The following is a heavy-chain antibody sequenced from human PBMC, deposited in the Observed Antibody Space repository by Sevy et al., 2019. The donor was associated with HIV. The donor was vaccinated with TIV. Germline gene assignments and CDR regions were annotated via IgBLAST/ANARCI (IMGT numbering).Heavy chain of an antibody. CDR1: GGSFSGYY. J-gene: IGHJ5*02. D-gene: IGHD3-3*01. CDR3: ARGRTIFGVVTTYNWFDP. V-gene: IGHV4-34*01. Sequence: SETLSLTCAVYGGSFSGYYWSWIRQPPGKGLKWIGEINQSGSTNYNPSLKSRVTISVDTSKNQFSLKLSSVTAADTAVYYCARGRTIFGVVTTYNWFDPWGQRTLVTVSS. CDR2: INQSGST.